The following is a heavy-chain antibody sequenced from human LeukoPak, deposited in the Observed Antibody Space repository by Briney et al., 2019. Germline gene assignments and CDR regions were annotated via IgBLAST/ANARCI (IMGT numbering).Heavy chain of an antibody. Sequence: AASVKVSCKASGYTFTSYDINWVRQATGQGLEWMGWMNANSGNTGYAQKFQSRVTMTRNTSISTAYMELCSLRSEDTAVYYCARGKRTRVVVAATMDRYYYYYMDVWGKGTTVTVSS. CDR3: ARGKRTRVVVAATMDRYYYYYMDV. D-gene: IGHD2-15*01. CDR1: GYTFTSYD. V-gene: IGHV1-8*01. CDR2: MNANSGNT. J-gene: IGHJ6*03.